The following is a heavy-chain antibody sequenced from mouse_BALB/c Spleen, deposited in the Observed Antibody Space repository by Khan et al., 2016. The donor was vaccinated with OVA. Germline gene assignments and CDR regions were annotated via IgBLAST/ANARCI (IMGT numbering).Heavy chain of an antibody. D-gene: IGHD1-1*01. V-gene: IGHV1-7*01. CDR1: GYTFINYW. Sequence: QVQLQQSGAELAKPGASVKMSCKASGYTFINYWILWVKQRPGQGLEWIGYINPSTAYTEYNQNFKDKATLTADKSSSTAYMQLSSLTSEDSAGYYCASRGLRCDLDYWGQGTTLTVSS. CDR2: INPSTAYT. CDR3: ASRGLRCDLDY. J-gene: IGHJ2*01.